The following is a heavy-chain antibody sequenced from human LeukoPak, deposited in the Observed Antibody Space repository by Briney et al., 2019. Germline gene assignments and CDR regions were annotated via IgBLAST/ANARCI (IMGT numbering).Heavy chain of an antibody. J-gene: IGHJ4*02. CDR1: GFTFSSYW. Sequence: GGSLRLSCAASGFTFSSYWMTWVRQAPGKGLEWVANIKEDGSEKNYVDSVKGRFTISRDNAKNSLYLQMNSLRAEDTAVYYCARDHRRITMVRGVIRQESYFDYWGQGTLVAVSS. V-gene: IGHV3-7*01. CDR2: IKEDGSEK. D-gene: IGHD3-10*01. CDR3: ARDHRRITMVRGVIRQESYFDY.